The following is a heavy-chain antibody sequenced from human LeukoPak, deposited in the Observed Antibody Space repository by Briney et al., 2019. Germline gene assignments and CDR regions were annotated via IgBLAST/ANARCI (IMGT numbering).Heavy chain of an antibody. J-gene: IGHJ5*02. CDR2: IYTSGST. CDR1: GGSISSYY. CDR3: ARSPPGVIITSPWFDP. D-gene: IGHD3-10*01. V-gene: IGHV4-4*07. Sequence: SETLSLTCTVSGGSISSYYWSWIRQPAGKGLEWIGRIYTSGSTNYNPSLKSRVTMSVDTSKNQFSLKLSSVTAADTAVYYCARSPPGVIITSPWFDPWGQGTLVTVSS.